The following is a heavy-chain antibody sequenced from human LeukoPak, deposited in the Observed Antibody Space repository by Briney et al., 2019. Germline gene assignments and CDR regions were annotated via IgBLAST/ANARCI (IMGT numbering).Heavy chain of an antibody. D-gene: IGHD3-10*01. V-gene: IGHV3-20*04. J-gene: IGHJ5*02. CDR3: AREGSGSYYLGNWFDP. CDR2: INWNGGST. Sequence: SGGSLRLSCAASGFTFSSYSMSWVRQAPGKGLEWVSGINWNGGSTGYADSVKGRFTISRDNAKNSLYLQMNSLRAEDTALYYCAREGSGSYYLGNWFDPWGQGTLVTASS. CDR1: GFTFSSYS.